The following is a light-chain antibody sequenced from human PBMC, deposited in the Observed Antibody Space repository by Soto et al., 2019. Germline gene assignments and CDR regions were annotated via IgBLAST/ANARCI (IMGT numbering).Light chain of an antibody. CDR1: SSDDGGYNY. V-gene: IGLV2-14*03. J-gene: IGLJ1*01. Sequence: QSVLTQPASVSGSPGQSITISCTGTSSDDGGYNYVSWYQQHPAKAPTLFIYDVSYRPSGVSTRFSGSKSGNTASLTISGLQAEDEADYFCSSYSRRSTYVFGTGTKVTVL. CDR2: DVS. CDR3: SSYSRRSTYV.